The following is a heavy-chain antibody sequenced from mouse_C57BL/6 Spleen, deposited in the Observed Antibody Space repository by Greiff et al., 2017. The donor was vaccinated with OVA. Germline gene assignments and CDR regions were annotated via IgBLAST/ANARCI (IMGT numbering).Heavy chain of an antibody. CDR3: ARRGCYSALAY. Sequence: EVMLVESGGGLVKPGGSLKLSCAASGFTFSSSTMYWVRQTPAKRLEWVATISGGGGNNYYTDTVKGRFPISRDNANNTLYLQRSSLRSEDAALYYCARRGCYSALAYWGQGTLVTVSA. CDR2: ISGGGGNN. CDR1: GFTFSSST. V-gene: IGHV5-9*01. D-gene: IGHD2-12*01. J-gene: IGHJ3*01.